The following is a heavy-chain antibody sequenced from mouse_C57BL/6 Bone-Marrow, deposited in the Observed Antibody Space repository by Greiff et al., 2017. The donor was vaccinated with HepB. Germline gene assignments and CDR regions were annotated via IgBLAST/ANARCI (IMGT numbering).Heavy chain of an antibody. CDR3: ARGDYGRNYFDY. Sequence: QVQLQQPGAELVKPGASVKLSCKASGYTFTSYWMHWVKQRPGQGLEWIGMIPPNSGSTNYNEKFKSKATLTVDKSSSTAYMQLSSLTSEDSAVYYCARGDYGRNYFDYWGQGTTLTVSS. V-gene: IGHV1-64*01. CDR2: IPPNSGST. D-gene: IGHD1-1*01. J-gene: IGHJ2*01. CDR1: GYTFTSYW.